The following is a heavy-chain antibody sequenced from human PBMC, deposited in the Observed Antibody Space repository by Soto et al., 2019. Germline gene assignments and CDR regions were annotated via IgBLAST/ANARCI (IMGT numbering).Heavy chain of an antibody. CDR2: ISYDGSNK. D-gene: IGHD6-19*01. CDR3: ARDLPEWLVQYYFDY. J-gene: IGHJ4*02. Sequence: GGSLRLSCAASGFTFSSYAMHWVRQAPGKGLEWVAVISYDGSNKYYADSVKGRFTISRDNSKNTLYLQMNSLRAEDTAVYYCARDLPEWLVQYYFDYWGQGTLVTVSS. CDR1: GFTFSSYA. V-gene: IGHV3-30-3*01.